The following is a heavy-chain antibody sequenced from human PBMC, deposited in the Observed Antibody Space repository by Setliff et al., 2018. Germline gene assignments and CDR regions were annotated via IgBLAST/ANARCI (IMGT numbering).Heavy chain of an antibody. Sequence: ASVKVSCKASGGTFSSYVISWVREAPGQGLEWMRGIIPMFGTNYAQKFQGRVTITADESTSTAYMELSSLGSEDTAVYYCAGGQPLVRKYYYYMDVWGKGTTVTVSS. J-gene: IGHJ6*03. CDR3: AGGQPLVRKYYYYMDV. V-gene: IGHV1-69*13. CDR1: GGTFSSYV. D-gene: IGHD3-10*01. CDR2: IIPMFGT.